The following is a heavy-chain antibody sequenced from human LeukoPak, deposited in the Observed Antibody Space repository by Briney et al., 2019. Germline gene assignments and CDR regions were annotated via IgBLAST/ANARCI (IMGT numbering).Heavy chain of an antibody. V-gene: IGHV4-34*01. D-gene: IGHD3-3*01. J-gene: IGHJ5*02. CDR1: GGSFNGYY. CDR2: INHSGST. CDR3: ARRGSLTIFGVATTNWFDP. Sequence: SETLSLTCAVYGGSFNGYYWSWIRQPPGKGLEWIGEINHSGSTNYNPSLKSRVTISVDTSNNQFSLNLRSVTAADTAVYYCARRGSLTIFGVATTNWFDPWGQGTLVTVSS.